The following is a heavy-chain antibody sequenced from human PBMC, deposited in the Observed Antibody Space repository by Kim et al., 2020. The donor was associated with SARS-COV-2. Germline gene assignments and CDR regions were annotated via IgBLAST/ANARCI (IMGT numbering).Heavy chain of an antibody. Sequence: ASVKVSCKASGYTFTSYYMHWVRQAPGQGLEWMGIINPSGGSTSYAQKFQGRVTMTRDTSTSTVYMELSSLRSEDTAVYYCARDLAVVATYSEYFQHWGQGTLVTVSS. CDR1: GYTFTSYY. J-gene: IGHJ1*01. CDR2: INPSGGST. V-gene: IGHV1-46*01. CDR3: ARDLAVVATYSEYFQH. D-gene: IGHD2-21*01.